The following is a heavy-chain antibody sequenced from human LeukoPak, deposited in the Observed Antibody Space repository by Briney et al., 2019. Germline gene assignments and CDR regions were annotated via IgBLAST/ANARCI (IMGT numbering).Heavy chain of an antibody. V-gene: IGHV3-30*18. CDR3: AKEGTAMASSYFDY. J-gene: IGHJ4*02. CDR1: GLTFSSHW. CDR2: ISHDGTVQ. Sequence: GGSLRLSCAASGLTFSSHWMHWVRQAPGKGLEWVAVISHDGTVQHYANSVKGRFTISRDNSDNTLSLQMNSLRDEDTAMYYCAKEGTAMASSYFDYWGQGTLITVSS. D-gene: IGHD5-18*01.